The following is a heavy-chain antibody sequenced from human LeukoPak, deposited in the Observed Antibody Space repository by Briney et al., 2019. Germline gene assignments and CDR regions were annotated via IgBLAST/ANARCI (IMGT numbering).Heavy chain of an antibody. J-gene: IGHJ4*02. V-gene: IGHV3-33*06. Sequence: GGSLRLSCAASAFSFSGYGIHWVRHAPGKGLEWVAVIWHDGSAEFYADSVRGRFSISRDDSKNMVYLQMNYLRAEDTALYYCAKDSRCGWTVYFDNWGQGTLVTVSS. CDR3: AKDSRCGWTVYFDN. CDR2: IWHDGSAE. CDR1: AFSFSGYG. D-gene: IGHD6-19*01.